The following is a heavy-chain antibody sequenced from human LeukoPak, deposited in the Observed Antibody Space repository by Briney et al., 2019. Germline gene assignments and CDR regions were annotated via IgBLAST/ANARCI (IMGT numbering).Heavy chain of an antibody. CDR1: GFMFDDYG. J-gene: IGHJ4*02. CDR2: INSNGGST. Sequence: GGSLRLSCAASGFMFDDYGMSWVRQAPGKGVEGVAGINSNGGSTGYADSVKGRFTISRDNAKNSLYLQMNRLKAEDTAVYYCARERQLERLAFGKEGSAFDYWGRGTLVTVSS. V-gene: IGHV3-20*04. D-gene: IGHD1-1*01. CDR3: ARERQLERLAFGKEGSAFDY.